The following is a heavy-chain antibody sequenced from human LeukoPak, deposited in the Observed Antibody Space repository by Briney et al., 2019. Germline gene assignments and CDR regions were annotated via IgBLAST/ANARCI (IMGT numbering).Heavy chain of an antibody. J-gene: IGHJ4*02. CDR2: IYPGDSDS. CDR3: ARGSGWLDY. Sequence: KVSCKASGYTFTSYGISWVRQAPGQGLEWMGIIYPGDSDSRYSPSFQGQVTISADKSISTAYLQWSSLKASDTAMYYCARGSGWLDYWGQGTLVTVSS. CDR1: GYTFTSYG. D-gene: IGHD6-19*01. V-gene: IGHV5-51*01.